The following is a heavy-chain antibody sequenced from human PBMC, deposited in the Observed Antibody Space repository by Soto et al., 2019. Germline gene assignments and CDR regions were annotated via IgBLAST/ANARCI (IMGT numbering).Heavy chain of an antibody. V-gene: IGHV4-34*01. CDR3: ARGKAYIEARPGYYQCGMEV. CDR2: INHSGST. Sequence: PSETVSLTCAVYCGSFSGYYWSWIRQPPWEGLEWVGEINHSGSTKYNPSLKSRVTISVDTSKNPFDLKLSSVTAADTAVFYCARGKAYIEARPGYYQCGMEVGLKGSTVT. J-gene: IGHJ6*04. CDR1: CGSFSGYY. D-gene: IGHD6-6*01.